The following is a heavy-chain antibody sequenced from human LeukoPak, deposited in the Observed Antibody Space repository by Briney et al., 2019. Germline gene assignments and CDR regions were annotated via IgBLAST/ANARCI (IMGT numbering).Heavy chain of an antibody. D-gene: IGHD3-9*01. CDR2: ISGYNGNT. CDR1: GYTFTSYG. J-gene: IGHJ5*02. CDR3: ARDHRPVLRYLTGPAGGWFDP. Sequence: ASVKVSCKASGYTFTSYGISWVRQAPGQGLEWMGWISGYNGNTKYAQKLQDRVIMTTDTAKSTVYMELTSLTSDDTAIYYCARDHRPVLRYLTGPAGGWFDPWGQGTLVTVSS. V-gene: IGHV1-18*01.